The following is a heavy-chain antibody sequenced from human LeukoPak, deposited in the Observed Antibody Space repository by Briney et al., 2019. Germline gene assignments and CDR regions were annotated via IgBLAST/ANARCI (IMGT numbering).Heavy chain of an antibody. J-gene: IGHJ4*02. V-gene: IGHV3-23*01. CDR3: AKDGLLWFGELAYYFDY. D-gene: IGHD3-10*01. CDR1: GFTFSSYA. Sequence: GGSLRLSCAASGFTFSSYAMSWVRQAPGKGLEWVSDINGSGGSTYYADSVKGRFTISRDNSKNTLYLQMNSLRAEDTAVYYCAKDGLLWFGELAYYFDYWGQGTLVTVSS. CDR2: INGSGGST.